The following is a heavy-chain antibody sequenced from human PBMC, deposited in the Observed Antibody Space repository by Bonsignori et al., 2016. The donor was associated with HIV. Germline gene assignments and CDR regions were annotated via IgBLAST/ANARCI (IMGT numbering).Heavy chain of an antibody. J-gene: IGHJ4*02. CDR1: GASISSGGYY. CDR2: ISYSGST. D-gene: IGHD3-16*01. Sequence: QVQLQESGPGLVKPSQTLSLTCTVSGASISSGGYYWSWIRQHPGKGLEWIGYISYSGSTYHNPSLKSRVTISIDKSENQFSLKLTSVTAADTAVYYCARGGEYELCLLHPVDYWAREPWSPSPQ. V-gene: IGHV4-31*03. CDR3: ARGGEYELCLLHPVDY.